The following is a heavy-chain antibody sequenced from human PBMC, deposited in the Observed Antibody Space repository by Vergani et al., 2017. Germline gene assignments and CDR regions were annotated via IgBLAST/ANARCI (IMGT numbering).Heavy chain of an antibody. CDR1: GFTFSSYG. V-gene: IGHV3-9*01. CDR3: AKADASLDAFDI. CDR2: ISWNSGSI. Sequence: VQLVESGGGVVQPGGSLRLSCAASGFTFSSYGMHWVRQAPGKGLEWVSGISWNSGSIGYADSVKGRFTISRDNAKNSLYLQMNSLRAEDTALYYCAKADASLDAFDIWGQGTMVTVSS. J-gene: IGHJ3*02. D-gene: IGHD2-2*01.